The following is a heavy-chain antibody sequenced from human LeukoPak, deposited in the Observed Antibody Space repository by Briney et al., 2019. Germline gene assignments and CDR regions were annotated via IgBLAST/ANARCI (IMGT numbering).Heavy chain of an antibody. D-gene: IGHD6-13*01. J-gene: IGHJ4*02. CDR3: ARGRNSSSWYLGL. V-gene: IGHV4-34*01. CDR1: GGSFSGYY. CDR2: INHSGST. Sequence: SETLSLTCAVYGGSFSGYYWSWIRQPPGKGLEWIGEINHSGSTNYNPSLKSRVTISVDTSKNQFSLKLSSVTAADTAVYYCARGRNSSSWYLGLWGQGTLVTVSS.